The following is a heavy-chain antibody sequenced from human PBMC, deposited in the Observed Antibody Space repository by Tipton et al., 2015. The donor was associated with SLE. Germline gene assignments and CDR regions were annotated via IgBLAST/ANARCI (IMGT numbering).Heavy chain of an antibody. CDR3: ARHRDSGDYYFDF. V-gene: IGHV4-39*01. Sequence: LRLSCTVSDDSLTNANFYWGWIRQSPGKGLEWIVTIYHNGRTDYNPTLRSRLTISSDTSKNQFSMRLTSVTAADTAVYYCARHRDSGDYYFDFWGQGTLVTVSS. D-gene: IGHD1-26*01. CDR2: IYHNGRT. CDR1: DDSLTNANFY. J-gene: IGHJ4*01.